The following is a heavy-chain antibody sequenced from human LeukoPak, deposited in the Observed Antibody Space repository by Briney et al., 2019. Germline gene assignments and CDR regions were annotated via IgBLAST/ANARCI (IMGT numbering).Heavy chain of an antibody. D-gene: IGHD1-1*01. J-gene: IGHJ4*02. CDR2: ISSSSSYI. Sequence: PGGSLRLSCAASGFTFSSYSMNWVRQAPGKGLEWVSSISSSSSYIYYADSVKGRFTISRDNSKNTLYLQMNSLRAEDTAVDYXAXGYKKYYFDYWGQGTLVTVSS. V-gene: IGHV3-21*01. CDR1: GFTFSSYS. CDR3: AXGYKKYYFDY.